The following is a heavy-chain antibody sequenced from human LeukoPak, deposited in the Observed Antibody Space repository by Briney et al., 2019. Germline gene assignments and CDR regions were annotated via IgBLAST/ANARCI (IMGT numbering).Heavy chain of an antibody. J-gene: IGHJ6*03. Sequence: GSLRLSCAASGFNFNTYWMSWVRQAPGKGLEWVANIKQDGSEKFYVDSMKGRFTISRDNSKNTLYLQMNSLRAEDTAVYYCARDPYSGNYGDYYYYYMDVWGKGTTVTISS. V-gene: IGHV3-7*01. CDR1: GFNFNTYW. CDR3: ARDPYSGNYGDYYYYYMDV. D-gene: IGHD1-26*01. CDR2: IKQDGSEK.